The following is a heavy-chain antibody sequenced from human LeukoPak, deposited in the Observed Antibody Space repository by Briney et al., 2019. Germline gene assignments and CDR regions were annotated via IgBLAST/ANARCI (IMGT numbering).Heavy chain of an antibody. Sequence: ASVKVSCKASGYTFTGYYMHWVRQAPGQGLEWMGWINPNSGGTNYAQKFQGRVTMTRDTSISTAYMELSRLRSDDTAVYYCARSGMYYDILTGYYPGWFDPWGQGTLVTVSS. CDR1: GYTFTGYY. V-gene: IGHV1-2*02. CDR3: ARSGMYYDILTGYYPGWFDP. D-gene: IGHD3-9*01. J-gene: IGHJ5*02. CDR2: INPNSGGT.